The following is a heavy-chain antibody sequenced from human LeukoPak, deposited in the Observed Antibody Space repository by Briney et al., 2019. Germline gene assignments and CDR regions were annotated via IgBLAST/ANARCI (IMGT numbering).Heavy chain of an antibody. J-gene: IGHJ5*02. CDR3: ARGPKGGSIWFDP. D-gene: IGHD5-12*01. CDR1: GGSFSGYY. Sequence: SETLSLTCAVYGGSFSGYYWSWIRQPPGKGPEWIGEINHSGSTNYNPSLKSRVTISVDTSKNQFSLKLSSVTAADTAVYYCARGPKGGSIWFDPWGQGTLVTVSS. CDR2: INHSGST. V-gene: IGHV4-34*01.